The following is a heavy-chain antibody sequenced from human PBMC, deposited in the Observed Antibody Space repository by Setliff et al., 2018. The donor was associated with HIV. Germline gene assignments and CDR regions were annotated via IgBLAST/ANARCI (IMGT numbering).Heavy chain of an antibody. J-gene: IGHJ4*02. Sequence: PSETLSLTCRVSGGSISSYYWSWIRQPPGKGLEWIGHIYKSGSANYSPSLKGRVTISADTSRNQFSLKLTSVTAADTAIYYCGRLSDTAMASFDSWGQGTLVTVS. V-gene: IGHV4-4*08. D-gene: IGHD5-18*01. CDR2: IYKSGSA. CDR3: GRLSDTAMASFDS. CDR1: GGSISSYY.